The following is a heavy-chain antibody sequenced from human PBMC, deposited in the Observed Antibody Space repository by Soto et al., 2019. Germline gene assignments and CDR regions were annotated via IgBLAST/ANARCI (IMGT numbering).Heavy chain of an antibody. Sequence: ASVKVSCKASGYTFTGYYMHWVRQAPGQGLEWMGWINPNSGGTNYAQKFQGRVTMTRDTSISTAYMELSRLRSDDTAVYYCYIVATEVYDWFDPWGQGTLVTVSS. J-gene: IGHJ5*02. V-gene: IGHV1-2*02. D-gene: IGHD5-12*01. CDR3: YIVATEVYDWFDP. CDR2: INPNSGGT. CDR1: GYTFTGYY.